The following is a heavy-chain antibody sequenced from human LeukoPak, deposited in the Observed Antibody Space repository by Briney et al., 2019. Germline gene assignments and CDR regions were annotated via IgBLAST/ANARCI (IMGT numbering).Heavy chain of an antibody. V-gene: IGHV3-23*01. D-gene: IGHD3-22*01. CDR2: IRGNGATT. J-gene: IGHJ4*02. CDR3: AREGYRSTHYYDSSGYQRGGDYFDY. Sequence: PAGGSLRLSCAASGFTFNNYAMSWVRQSPGKGLEWVSAIRGNGATTHYADPVKGRFTISRDNSKNTLYLQMNSLRAEDTAVYYCAREGYRSTHYYDSSGYQRGGDYFDYWGQGTLVTVSS. CDR1: GFTFNNYA.